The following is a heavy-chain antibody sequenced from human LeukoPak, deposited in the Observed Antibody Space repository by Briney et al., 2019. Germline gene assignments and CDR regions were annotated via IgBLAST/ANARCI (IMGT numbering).Heavy chain of an antibody. D-gene: IGHD1-1*01. Sequence: ASVKVSCKASGYTFTGYYMHWVRQAPGQGLEWMGRITTYNGKTNSAQKFQGRVTMTTDTSTNTVFMELRSLRSDDTAVYYCARDLRGNVHFDYWGQGTLVTVSS. CDR1: GYTFTGYY. CDR3: ARDLRGNVHFDY. CDR2: ITTYNGKT. J-gene: IGHJ4*02. V-gene: IGHV1-18*04.